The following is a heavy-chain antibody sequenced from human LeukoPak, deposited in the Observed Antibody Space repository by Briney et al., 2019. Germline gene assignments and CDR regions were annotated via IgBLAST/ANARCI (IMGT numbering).Heavy chain of an antibody. CDR1: RFTFSSFG. Sequence: GGSLRLSCAASRFTFSSFGMHWVRQAPGKGLEWVAVIWYDGTKKYYADSVKGRFTIPRDNSKNTLYLQMNSLRAEDTAVYYCARDRTVSQAQLWLIPLGYWGQGTLVTVSS. D-gene: IGHD5-18*01. CDR2: IWYDGTKK. V-gene: IGHV3-33*01. CDR3: ARDRTVSQAQLWLIPLGY. J-gene: IGHJ4*02.